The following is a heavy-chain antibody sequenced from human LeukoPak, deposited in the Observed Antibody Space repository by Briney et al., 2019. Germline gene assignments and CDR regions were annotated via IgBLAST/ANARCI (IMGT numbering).Heavy chain of an antibody. Sequence: SETLSLTCTVSGGSISSYYWSWIRQPAGKGREWIERIYTSGSTNYNPSLKSRVTMSVDTSKNQFSLKLSSVTAADTAVYYCARDPYYYDSSGYPWGQGTLVTVSS. J-gene: IGHJ4*02. D-gene: IGHD3-22*01. CDR2: IYTSGST. CDR3: ARDPYYYDSSGYP. CDR1: GGSISSYY. V-gene: IGHV4-4*07.